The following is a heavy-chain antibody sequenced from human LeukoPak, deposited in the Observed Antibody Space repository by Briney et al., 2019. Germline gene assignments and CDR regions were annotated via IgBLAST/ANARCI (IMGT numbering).Heavy chain of an antibody. CDR2: INSDGSST. CDR1: GFTFSSYW. V-gene: IGHV3-74*01. D-gene: IGHD3-22*01. Sequence: GGSLRLSCAASGFTFSSYWMHWVRQAPGKGLVWISRINSDGSSTSYADSVKGRFTISRDNAKNSLYLQMNSLRAEDTAVYYCARDLAPLDHSDYYDSSGYYFDYWGQGTLVTVSS. J-gene: IGHJ4*02. CDR3: ARDLAPLDHSDYYDSSGYYFDY.